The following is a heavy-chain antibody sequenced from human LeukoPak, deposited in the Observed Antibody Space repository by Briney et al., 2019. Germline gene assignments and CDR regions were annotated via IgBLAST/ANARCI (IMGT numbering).Heavy chain of an antibody. D-gene: IGHD3-3*01. CDR1: GGSISSSNW. V-gene: IGHV4-4*02. Sequence: SGTLSLTCAVSGGSISSSNWWSWVRQPPGKGLEWIGEIYHSGSTNYNPSLKSRVTISVDKSKNQFSLKLSSVTAADTAVYYCARDGYYDFWSGYYLFDYWGQGTLVTVSS. CDR2: IYHSGST. CDR3: ARDGYYDFWSGYYLFDY. J-gene: IGHJ4*02.